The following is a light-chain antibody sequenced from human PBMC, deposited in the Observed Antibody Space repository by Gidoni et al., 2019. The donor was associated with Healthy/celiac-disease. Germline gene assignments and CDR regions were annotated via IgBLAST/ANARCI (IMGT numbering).Light chain of an antibody. CDR1: QCVSSSY. J-gene: IGKJ4*01. V-gene: IGKV3-20*01. CDR3: QQYGSSPRLT. CDR2: GAS. Sequence: EIVLTQSPGTLSWSPGERATLSCRASQCVSSSYLAWYQQKPGQAPRLLIYGASSRATGIPDRFSGSGSGTDFTLTISRLEPDDFAVYYCQQYGSSPRLTFGGGTKVEIK.